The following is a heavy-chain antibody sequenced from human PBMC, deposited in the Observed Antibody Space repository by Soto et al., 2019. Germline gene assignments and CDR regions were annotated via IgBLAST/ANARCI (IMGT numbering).Heavy chain of an antibody. CDR2: IYYSGST. CDR1: GGSISSYY. D-gene: IGHD5-18*01. Sequence: SETLSLTCTVSGGSISSYYWSWILQHPGKGLEWIGYIYYSGSTNYNPSLKSRVTISVDTSKNQFSLKLSSVTAADTAVYYCARHESSYGSSLQYWGQGTLVTVSS. J-gene: IGHJ4*02. V-gene: IGHV4-59*08. CDR3: ARHESSYGSSLQY.